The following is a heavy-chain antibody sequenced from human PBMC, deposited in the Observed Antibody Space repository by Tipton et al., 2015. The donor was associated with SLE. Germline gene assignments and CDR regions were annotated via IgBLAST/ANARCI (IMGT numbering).Heavy chain of an antibody. CDR1: GGSISSYY. V-gene: IGHV4-4*07. CDR2: IYTSGST. D-gene: IGHD1-1*01. CDR3: ARRRAATSFDY. J-gene: IGHJ4*02. Sequence: TLSLTCTVSGGSISSYYWSWIRQPAGKGLEWIGRIYTSGSTYYNPSLKSRVTISVDTSKNQFSLKLSSVTAADTAVYYCARRRAATSFDYWGQGTLVTVSS.